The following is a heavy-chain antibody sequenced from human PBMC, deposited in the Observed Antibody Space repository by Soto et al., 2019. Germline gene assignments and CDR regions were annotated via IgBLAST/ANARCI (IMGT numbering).Heavy chain of an antibody. D-gene: IGHD5-18*01. CDR3: GRFLPNTAMVYYYYGRDV. J-gene: IGHJ6*02. CDR1: GFTFSSYG. V-gene: IGHV3-33*01. Sequence: GGSLRLSCAASGFTFSSYGMHWVRQAPGKGLEWVAVIWYDGSNKYYADSVKGRFTISRDNSKNTLYLQMNSLRAEDTAVYYCGRFLPNTAMVYYYYGRDVWGQGTTVPVPS. CDR2: IWYDGSNK.